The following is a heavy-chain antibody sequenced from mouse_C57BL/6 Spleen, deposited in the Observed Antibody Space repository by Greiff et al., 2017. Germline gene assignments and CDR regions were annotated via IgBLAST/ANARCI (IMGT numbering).Heavy chain of an antibody. V-gene: IGHV1-42*01. CDR2: INPSTGGT. D-gene: IGHD2-3*01. CDR3: ARLAGYYVYYFDY. J-gene: IGHJ2*01. Sequence: EVQLQQSGPELVKPGASVKISCKASGYSFTGYYMNWVKQSPEKSLEWIGEINPSTGGTTYNQKFKAKATLTVDKSSSTAYMQLTSLTSEDSAVYYCARLAGYYVYYFDYWGQGTTLTVSS. CDR1: GYSFTGYY.